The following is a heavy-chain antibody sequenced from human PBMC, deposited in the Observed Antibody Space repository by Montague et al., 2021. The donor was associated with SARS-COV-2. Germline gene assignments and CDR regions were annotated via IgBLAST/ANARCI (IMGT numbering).Heavy chain of an antibody. CDR2: IFYNGYT. CDR1: GGTVRDYY. D-gene: IGHD1-1*01. V-gene: IGHV4-59*08. CDR3: ARHSVSEDGTFFRSYFDP. Sequence: SETLSLTCTVSGGTVRDYYWNWIRQTSGKGLEWIGYIFYNGYTKYNPSLESRVTLSVDTPGNQFFLSLRSVTASDMATYFCARHSVSEDGTFFRSYFDPWGQGAQVIVSS. J-gene: IGHJ5*02.